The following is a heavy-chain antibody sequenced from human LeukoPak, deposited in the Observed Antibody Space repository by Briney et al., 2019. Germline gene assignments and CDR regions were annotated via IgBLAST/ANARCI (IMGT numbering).Heavy chain of an antibody. CDR1: GFTFRSHA. CDR3: AKDFRIGYSAHFDY. V-gene: IGHV3-23*01. Sequence: GALRLSCVGSGFTFRSHAMSWVRQAPEKGLEFVSGIYENGGTTYYADSVKGRFSISRDNSKNTLYLQMDSLRGEDTAVYYCAKDFRIGYSAHFDYWGQGALVTVSS. D-gene: IGHD2-21*01. CDR2: IYENGGTT. J-gene: IGHJ4*02.